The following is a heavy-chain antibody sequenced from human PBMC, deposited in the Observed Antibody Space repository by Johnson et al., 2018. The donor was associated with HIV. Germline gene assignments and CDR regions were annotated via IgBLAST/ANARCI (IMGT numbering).Heavy chain of an antibody. CDR3: VRDTGYCSGGRCDDAFDV. CDR1: GFTFSNAW. Sequence: VQLVESGGGLVKPGGSLRLSCAASGFTFSNAWMSWVRQAPGKGLEWVSYISSSGSTIYYADSVKGRFTISRDNAKNSMYLQMNSLRVEDTALYYCVRDTGYCSGGRCDDAFDVWGQGTVVTVSS. D-gene: IGHD2-15*01. J-gene: IGHJ3*01. CDR2: ISSSGSTI. V-gene: IGHV3-11*01.